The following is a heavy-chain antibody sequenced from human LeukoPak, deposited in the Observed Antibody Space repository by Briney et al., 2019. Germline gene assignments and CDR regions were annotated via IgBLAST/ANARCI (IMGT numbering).Heavy chain of an antibody. J-gene: IGHJ3*02. Sequence: GGSLRLSCAASGFTVSSNYMSWVRQAPGKGLEWVSIIYSGGSTFYADSVKGRFTISRDNSKNTLYLQMNSLRAEDTAVYYCARGGSYLSAFDIWGQGTMDTVSP. CDR2: IYSGGST. V-gene: IGHV3-53*01. CDR1: GFTVSSNY. CDR3: ARGGSYLSAFDI. D-gene: IGHD1-26*01.